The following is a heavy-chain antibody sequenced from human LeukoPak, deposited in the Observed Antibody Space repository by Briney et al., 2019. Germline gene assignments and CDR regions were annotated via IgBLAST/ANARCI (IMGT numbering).Heavy chain of an antibody. Sequence: PGGSLRLSCAASGFTFSDYYMSWIRQAPGKGLEWVSYISSSGTTIYYADSVKGRFTISRDNAKNSLYLQMNGLRAEDTAVYYCARPGEQWLADYFDYWGQGTLVTVSS. CDR2: ISSSGTTI. CDR3: ARPGEQWLADYFDY. CDR1: GFTFSDYY. V-gene: IGHV3-11*04. D-gene: IGHD6-19*01. J-gene: IGHJ4*02.